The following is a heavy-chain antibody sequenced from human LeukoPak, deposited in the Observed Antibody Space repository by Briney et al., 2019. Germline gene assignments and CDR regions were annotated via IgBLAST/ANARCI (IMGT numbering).Heavy chain of an antibody. CDR2: ISSSGSTI. CDR1: GFTFSDYY. Sequence: GGSLRLSCAASGFTFSDYYMSWIRQAPGKGLEWVSYISSSGSTIYYADSVKGRFTISRDNAKNSLYLQMNSLRAEDTAVYYCAGASSQYYYGSGKNNWFDPWGQGTLVTVSS. D-gene: IGHD3-10*01. V-gene: IGHV3-11*01. CDR3: AGASSQYYYGSGKNNWFDP. J-gene: IGHJ5*02.